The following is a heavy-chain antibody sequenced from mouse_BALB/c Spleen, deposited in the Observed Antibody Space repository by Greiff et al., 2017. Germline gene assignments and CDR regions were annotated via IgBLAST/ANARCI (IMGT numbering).Heavy chain of an antibody. Sequence: EVQLVESGGGLVKPGGSLKLSCAASGFTFSDYYMYWVRQTPEKRLEWVATISDGGSYTYYPDSVKGRFTISRDNAKNNLYLQMSSLKSEDTAMYYCARDYGSSPAWFAYWGQGTLVTVSA. J-gene: IGHJ3*01. CDR1: GFTFSDYY. CDR2: ISDGGSYT. D-gene: IGHD1-1*01. CDR3: ARDYGSSPAWFAY. V-gene: IGHV5-4*02.